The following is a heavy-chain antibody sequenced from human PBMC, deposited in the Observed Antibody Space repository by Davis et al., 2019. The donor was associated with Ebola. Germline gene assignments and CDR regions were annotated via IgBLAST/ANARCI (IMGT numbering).Heavy chain of an antibody. CDR1: GFPLRSHC. J-gene: IGHJ6*03. D-gene: IGHD2-8*01. V-gene: IGHV3-30*18. CDR2: ISYDGSNK. Sequence: SPKNPRVALGFPLRSHCMNSVRQGPGKGVEWVAVISYDGSNKYYADSVKGRFTISRDNSKNTLYLQMNSLRAEDTAVYYCAKDTYCTNGVCYSNYMDVWGKGTTVTVSS. CDR3: AKDTYCTNGVCYSNYMDV.